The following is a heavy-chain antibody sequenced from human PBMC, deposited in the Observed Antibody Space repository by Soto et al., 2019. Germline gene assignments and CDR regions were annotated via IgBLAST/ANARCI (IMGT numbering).Heavy chain of an antibody. CDR3: AGERSALPGARDAMDV. CDR2: ISTSGGYK. Sequence: ESGGGLVKPGGSLRVSCAASGFNFNTYSMNWVRRAPGKGLEWVSFISTSGGYKYYADSVRGRFTISRDNAKKSVYLEMNSLTADDTAVYYCAGERSALPGARDAMDVWGQGTTVTVSS. V-gene: IGHV3-21*01. D-gene: IGHD1-26*01. CDR1: GFNFNTYS. J-gene: IGHJ6*02.